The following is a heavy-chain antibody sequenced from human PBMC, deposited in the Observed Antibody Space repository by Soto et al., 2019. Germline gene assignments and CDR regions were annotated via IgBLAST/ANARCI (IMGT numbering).Heavy chain of an antibody. V-gene: IGHV3-74*01. J-gene: IGHJ1*01. CDR3: ARDRGDGYCSFDL. CDR2: INSDGRST. D-gene: IGHD2-21*01. Sequence: EVQVVESGGGLVQPGGSLRLSCAASGFTFSSYWMHWVRQAPGNGLVWVSRINSDGRSTSYADSVKGRFTISRDNAKNTLFLQVNNLRAYDMAVYYCARDRGDGYCSFDLWGQGTLVTVSS. CDR1: GFTFSSYW.